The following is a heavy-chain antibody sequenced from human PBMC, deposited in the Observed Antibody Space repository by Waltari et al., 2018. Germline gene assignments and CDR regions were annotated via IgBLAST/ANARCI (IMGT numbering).Heavy chain of an antibody. Sequence: QVQLVQSGAEVKKPGASVKVSCKASGYTFTSYGISWVRQAPGQGLEWMGWISAYKGNTNNAWKPKGRVTMTTAKSTSTAYMELRILRSDDTAVYYCAREAPYCGGDCYYSDAFDIWGQGTMVTVSS. V-gene: IGHV1-18*01. D-gene: IGHD2-21*01. J-gene: IGHJ3*02. CDR3: AREAPYCGGDCYYSDAFDI. CDR2: ISAYKGNT. CDR1: GYTFTSYG.